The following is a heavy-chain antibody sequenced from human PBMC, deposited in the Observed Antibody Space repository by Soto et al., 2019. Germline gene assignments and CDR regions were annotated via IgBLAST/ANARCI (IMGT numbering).Heavy chain of an antibody. J-gene: IGHJ4*02. Sequence: PSETLSLTCTVSGGSISSYYWSWIRQPPGKGLEWIGYIYYSGSTNYNPSLKSRVTISVDTSKNQFSLKLSSVTAADTAVYYCASMHYGSGKHDYWGQRTLVTVSS. CDR2: IYYSGST. CDR3: ASMHYGSGKHDY. CDR1: GGSISSYY. V-gene: IGHV4-59*01. D-gene: IGHD3-10*01.